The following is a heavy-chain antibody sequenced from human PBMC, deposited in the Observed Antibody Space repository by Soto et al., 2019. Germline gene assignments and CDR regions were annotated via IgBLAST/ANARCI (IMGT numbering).Heavy chain of an antibody. V-gene: IGHV3-23*01. CDR3: AKDKGPGSYTNWCFDV. D-gene: IGHD3-10*01. CDR1: GLTFSRFA. J-gene: IGHJ2*01. Sequence: GGSLRLSCAASGLTFSRFAMSWVRQAPGKGLEWVATIHGSGAITNYADSVRGRFTISRDNSKDTMYLQLNTLRVEDTAVYYCAKDKGPGSYTNWCFDVWGRGALVTVSS. CDR2: IHGSGAIT.